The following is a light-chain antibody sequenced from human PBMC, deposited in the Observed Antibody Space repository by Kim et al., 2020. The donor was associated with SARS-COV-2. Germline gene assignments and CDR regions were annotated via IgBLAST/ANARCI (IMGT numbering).Light chain of an antibody. CDR2: GAS. Sequence: EIVMTQSPAILSVSPGERATLSCRASQSVSSHLAWYQQRPGQPPRLLIYGASTRANGIPARFSGSGSGTEFTLTISSLQSEDFAIYFCQQYSDWPPGDTFGQGTKVEI. V-gene: IGKV3-15*01. CDR3: QQYSDWPPGDT. CDR1: QSVSSH. J-gene: IGKJ2*01.